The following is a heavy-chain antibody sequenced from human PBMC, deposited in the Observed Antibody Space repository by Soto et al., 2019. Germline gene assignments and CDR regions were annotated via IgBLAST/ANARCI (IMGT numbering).Heavy chain of an antibody. CDR2: IIPIFGTA. D-gene: IGHD2-2*01. V-gene: IGHV1-69*13. J-gene: IGHJ6*02. CDR1: GGTFSSYA. CDR3: ASQYCSSTSCYPPYYYYYGMDV. Sequence: SVKVSCKASGGTFSSYAISWVRQAPGQGLEWMGGIIPIFGTANYAQKFQGRVTITADESTSTAYMELSSLRSEDMAVYYCASQYCSSTSCYPPYYYYYGMDVWGQGTTVTVSS.